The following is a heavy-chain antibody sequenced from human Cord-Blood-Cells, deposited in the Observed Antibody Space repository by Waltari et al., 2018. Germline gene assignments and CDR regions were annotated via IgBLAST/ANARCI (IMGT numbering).Heavy chain of an antibody. Sequence: QFQLVQSGAEVKKPGASVKVPCKVSGYTLTELSMHWVRQGPGKGLEWMGGFDPEDGETSDAQKFQGRVAMTGDTATETGYVEVGRLQTEDTAAYYCAPGTPHVRATTDYWSQGTLVTVSS. V-gene: IGHV1-24*01. CDR1: GYTLTELS. CDR2: FDPEDGET. J-gene: IGHJ4*02. CDR3: APGTPHVRATTDY. D-gene: IGHD1-26*01.